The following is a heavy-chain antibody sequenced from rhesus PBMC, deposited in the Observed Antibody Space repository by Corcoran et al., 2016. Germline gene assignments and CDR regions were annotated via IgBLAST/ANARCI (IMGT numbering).Heavy chain of an antibody. CDR3: ARYGIAAAPDDAFDF. D-gene: IGHD6-25*01. J-gene: IGHJ3*01. CDR1: GGSFSSYW. CDR2: INGNSGST. V-gene: IGHV4-80*01. Sequence: QVQLQESGPGLVKPSETLSLTCAVSGGSFSSYWWSWIRQPPGKGLEWIGGINGNSGSTNYNPSLKSLFTISKDAANNQFSLKLSSVTAADTAVYYCARYGIAAAPDDAFDFWGQGLRVTVSS.